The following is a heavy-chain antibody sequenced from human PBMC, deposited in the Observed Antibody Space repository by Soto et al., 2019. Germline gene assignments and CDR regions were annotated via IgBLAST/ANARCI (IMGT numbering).Heavy chain of an antibody. D-gene: IGHD4-17*01. Sequence: PSETLSLTSTVSGGSIITYYSSWIRQPPGKGLEWIGYIYYSGSTYYNPSLKSRVTISVDTSKNQFSLKLSSVTAADTAVYYCATEDYGDYGGVSEYYGMDGWGQGTTVTVSS. V-gene: IGHV4-59*12. CDR2: IYYSGST. J-gene: IGHJ6*02. CDR3: ATEDYGDYGGVSEYYGMDG. CDR1: GGSIITYY.